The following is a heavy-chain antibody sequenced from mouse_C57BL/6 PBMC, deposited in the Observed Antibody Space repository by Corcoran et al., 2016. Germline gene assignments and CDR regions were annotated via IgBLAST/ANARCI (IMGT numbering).Heavy chain of an antibody. CDR2: INPNNGGT. D-gene: IGHD2-3*01. J-gene: IGHJ2*01. CDR1: GYTFTDYY. Sequence: EEKLQQSGPELVKPGASVKISCKASGYTFTDYYMNWVKQSHGKSLEWIGDINPNNGGTRYNQKFKGKATLTVDKSSSTAYMELRSLTSEDSAVYYCARVPIYDGYYGYWGQGTTLTVSS. CDR3: ARVPIYDGYYGY. V-gene: IGHV1-26*01.